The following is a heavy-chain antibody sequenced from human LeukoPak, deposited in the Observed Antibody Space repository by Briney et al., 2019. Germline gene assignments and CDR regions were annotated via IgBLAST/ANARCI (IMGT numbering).Heavy chain of an antibody. D-gene: IGHD1-7*01. Sequence: GGSLRLSCAASGFTFSSYAMSWVRQAPGKGLEWVSAISGSGGSTYYADSGKGRFTISRDNSKNTLYLQMNSLRAEDTAVYYCAKSTLRVITGTPIDYWGQGTLVTVSS. CDR1: GFTFSSYA. CDR3: AKSTLRVITGTPIDY. CDR2: ISGSGGST. V-gene: IGHV3-23*01. J-gene: IGHJ4*02.